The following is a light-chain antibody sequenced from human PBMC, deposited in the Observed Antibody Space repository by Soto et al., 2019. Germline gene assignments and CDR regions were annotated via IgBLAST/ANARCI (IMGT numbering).Light chain of an antibody. V-gene: IGLV8-61*01. CDR3: VLYMGSGMGV. CDR1: SGSVSTSYY. J-gene: IGLJ2*01. Sequence: QAVVTQEPSFSVSPGGTVTLTCGLSSGSVSTSYYPSWYQQTPGQAPRTLIYSTNTRSSGVPDRFSGSILGNKGALTITGVQADDESDYYCVLYMGSGMGVFGGGTKLTVL. CDR2: STN.